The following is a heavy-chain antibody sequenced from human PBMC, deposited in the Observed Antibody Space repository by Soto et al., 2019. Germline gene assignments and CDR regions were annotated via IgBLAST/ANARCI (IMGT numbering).Heavy chain of an antibody. CDR2: IWYDGSNK. J-gene: IGHJ6*02. CDR1: GFTSSSYG. Sequence: GGSLRLSCAASGFTSSSYGMHWVRQAPGKGLEWVAVIWYDGSNKYYADSVKGRFTISRDNSKNTLYLQMNSLRAEDTAVYYSARDNKQWLVLGYYYGMDVWGQGTTVTVSS. D-gene: IGHD6-19*01. CDR3: ARDNKQWLVLGYYYGMDV. V-gene: IGHV3-33*01.